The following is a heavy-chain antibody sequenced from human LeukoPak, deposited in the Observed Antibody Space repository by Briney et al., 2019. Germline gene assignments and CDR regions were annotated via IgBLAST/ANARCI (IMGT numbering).Heavy chain of an antibody. Sequence: ASVKVSCKASGYTFTSYYMHWVRQAPGQGLEGMGIINPSGGSTSYAQKFQGRVTMTRDMSTSTAYMELSSLRSEDTAVYYCARDSGSYPMYAFDIWGQGTMVTVSS. CDR2: INPSGGST. J-gene: IGHJ3*02. CDR1: GYTFTSYY. CDR3: ARDSGSYPMYAFDI. V-gene: IGHV1-46*01. D-gene: IGHD1-26*01.